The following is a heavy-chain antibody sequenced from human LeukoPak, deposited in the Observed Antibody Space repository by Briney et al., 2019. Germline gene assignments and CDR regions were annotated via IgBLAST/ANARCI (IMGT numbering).Heavy chain of an antibody. CDR2: IYYSGST. CDR3: ARRSAVVTRYYYYGMDV. CDR1: GGSISSYY. D-gene: IGHD4-23*01. Sequence: SETLSLTCAVSGGSISSYYWGWIRQPPGKGLEWIGYIYYSGSTNYNPSLKSRVTISVDTSKDQFSLKLSSVTAADTAVYYCARRSAVVTRYYYYGMDVWGQGTTVTVSS. J-gene: IGHJ6*02. V-gene: IGHV4-59*08.